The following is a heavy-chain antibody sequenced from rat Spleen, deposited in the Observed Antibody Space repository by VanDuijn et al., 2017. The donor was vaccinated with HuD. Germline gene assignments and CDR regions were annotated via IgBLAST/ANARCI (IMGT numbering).Heavy chain of an antibody. D-gene: IGHD4-3*01. CDR2: ISPSGVT. J-gene: IGHJ3*01. V-gene: IGHV5-25*01. CDR1: GFIFSNFD. CDR3: VRQDTSGYSNWFAY. Sequence: EVQLVESGGGLVQPGGSLQVSCAASGFIFSNFDMAWVRQAPTKGLEWVTSISPSGVTYYRDSVKGRFTVSRENAESTLYLLMDSLRSEDTATYYCVRQDTSGYSNWFAYWGQGTLVTVSS.